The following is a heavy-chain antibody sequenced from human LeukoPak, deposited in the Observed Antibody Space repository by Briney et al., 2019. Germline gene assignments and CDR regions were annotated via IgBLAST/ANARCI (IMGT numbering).Heavy chain of an antibody. CDR2: IYYSGST. CDR1: GGSISSGGYY. V-gene: IGHV4-31*03. CDR3: ARGVYSSSYQDGYYYYGMDV. D-gene: IGHD6-13*01. J-gene: IGHJ6*02. Sequence: SETLSLTCTVSGGSISSGGYYWSWIRQHPGKGLEWLGYIYYSGSTYYNPSLKSRVTISVDTSKNQFSLKLSSVTAADTAVYYCARGVYSSSYQDGYYYYGMDVWGQGTTVTVSS.